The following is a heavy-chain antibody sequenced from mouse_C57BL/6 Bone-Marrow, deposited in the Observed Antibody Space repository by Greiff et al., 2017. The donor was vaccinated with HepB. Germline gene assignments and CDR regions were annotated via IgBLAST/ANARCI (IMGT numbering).Heavy chain of an antibody. D-gene: IGHD2-14*01. J-gene: IGHJ2*01. CDR2: IYPRSGNT. Sequence: QVQLQQSGAELARPGASVKLSCKASGYTFTSYGISWVKQRTGQGLEWIGEIYPRSGNTYYNEKFKGKATLTADKSSSTAYMELRSLTSEDSAVYFCARDLLKGNYFDYWGQGTTLTVSS. V-gene: IGHV1-81*01. CDR3: ARDLLKGNYFDY. CDR1: GYTFTSYG.